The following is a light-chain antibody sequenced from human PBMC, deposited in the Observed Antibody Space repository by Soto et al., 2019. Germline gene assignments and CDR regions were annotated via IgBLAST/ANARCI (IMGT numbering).Light chain of an antibody. J-gene: IGLJ3*02. CDR2: DVT. CDR3: CSYVGDYSVE. Sequence: QSVLTQPRSVSGSPGQSVTISCTGSTSDVGSFALVSWYQQLPGNAPKLILYDVTERPSGVPDRFSGSRSGNTASLTISGLQADDEADYYCCSYVGDYSVEFGEGTKVTVL. CDR1: TSDVGSFAL. V-gene: IGLV2-11*01.